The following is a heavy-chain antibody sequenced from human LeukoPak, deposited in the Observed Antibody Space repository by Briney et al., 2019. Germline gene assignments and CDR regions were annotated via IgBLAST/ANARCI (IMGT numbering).Heavy chain of an antibody. Sequence: SETLSLTCAVYGGSFSGYYWSWIRQPPGKGLVWIGEINHSGSTNYNPSLDSPVTISVDTSKNPISLNLSSVTAADTAVYYCARGTVGYSSVWYFCSYYFAYWGEGTLVTVSS. J-gene: IGHJ4*02. CDR1: GGSFSGYY. V-gene: IGHV4-34*01. CDR2: INHSGST. D-gene: IGHD6-19*01. CDR3: ARGTVGYSSVWYFCSYYFAY.